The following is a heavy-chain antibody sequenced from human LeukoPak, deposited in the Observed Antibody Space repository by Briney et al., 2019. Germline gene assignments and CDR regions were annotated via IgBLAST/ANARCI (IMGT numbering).Heavy chain of an antibody. CDR3: ARDSSVAGTSPGY. V-gene: IGHV1-69*04. Sequence: GASMKVSCKASGGTFSSYAISWVRQAPGQGLEWMGRIIPTLGIANYAQKFQGRVTITADKSTSTAYMELSSLRSEDTAVYYCARDSSVAGTSPGYWGQGTLVTVSS. CDR1: GGTFSSYA. CDR2: IIPTLGIA. D-gene: IGHD6-19*01. J-gene: IGHJ4*02.